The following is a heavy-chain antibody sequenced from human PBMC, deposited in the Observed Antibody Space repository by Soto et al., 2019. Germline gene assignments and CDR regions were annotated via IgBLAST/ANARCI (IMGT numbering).Heavy chain of an antibody. V-gene: IGHV4-59*08. CDR1: GGSISCYF. J-gene: IGHJ4*02. Sequence: SETLSLTCTVSGGSISCYFWSWIRQPPGKGLEWIGYIFFSGGTNYNPSLKSRVTISVDTSKNQFSLKLSSVTAADTAVYYCARKSYYVDSGFYDFWGQGALVTVSS. CDR3: ARKSYYVDSGFYDF. CDR2: IFFSGGT. D-gene: IGHD3-22*01.